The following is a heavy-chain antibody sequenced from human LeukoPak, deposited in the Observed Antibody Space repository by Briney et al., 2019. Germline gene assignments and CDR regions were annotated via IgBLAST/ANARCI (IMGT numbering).Heavy chain of an antibody. CDR2: IKQDGSEK. Sequence: GGSLTLSCAASGFTFSNYWMSWVRQAPGKGLEWVANIKQDGSEKYYVDSVKGRFTISRDNAKNSLYVQMNSLRAEDTAVYYCARLRGLYSDTNRYQTALDCWGQGTLVIVSA. J-gene: IGHJ4*02. CDR3: ARLRGLYSDTNRYQTALDC. V-gene: IGHV3-7*01. CDR1: GFTFSNYW. D-gene: IGHD1-26*01.